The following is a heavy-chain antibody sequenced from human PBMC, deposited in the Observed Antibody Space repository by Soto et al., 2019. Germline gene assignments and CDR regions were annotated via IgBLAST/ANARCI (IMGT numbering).Heavy chain of an antibody. J-gene: IGHJ6*02. D-gene: IGHD4-17*01. CDR3: ARYQIPEGPHEYGDYSLYYYYGMDV. CDR2: ISYEGSNK. V-gene: IGHV3-30*03. Sequence: QVQLVESGGGVVQPGRSLRLSCADSGFTFSSYGMHWVRQAPGKGLEWVAVISYEGSNKYYADSVKGRFTISRDNYKKKLYVQMNSLRAEDTAVHYCARYQIPEGPHEYGDYSLYYYYGMDVWGQGTTVTVSS. CDR1: GFTFSSYG.